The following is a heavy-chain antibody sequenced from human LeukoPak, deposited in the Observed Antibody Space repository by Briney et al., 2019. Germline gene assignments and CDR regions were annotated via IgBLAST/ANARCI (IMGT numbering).Heavy chain of an antibody. CDR2: IYYSGST. D-gene: IGHD7-27*01. Sequence: SETLSLTCTVSGGSISSYYWSWIRQPPGKGLEWIGYIYYSGSTNYNPSLKSRVIISVDTSKNQFSLKLSSVTAADTAVYYCASAPTGDGYYFDYWGQGTLVTVSS. CDR1: GGSISSYY. V-gene: IGHV4-59*08. J-gene: IGHJ4*02. CDR3: ASAPTGDGYYFDY.